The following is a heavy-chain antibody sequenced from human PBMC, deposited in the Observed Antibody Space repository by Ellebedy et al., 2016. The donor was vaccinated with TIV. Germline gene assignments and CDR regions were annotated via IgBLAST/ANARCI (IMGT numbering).Heavy chain of an antibody. V-gene: IGHV4-59*01. J-gene: IGHJ4*02. CDR1: GGSMRSYY. Sequence: MPSETLSLTCTVSGGSMRSYYWGWIRQPPGKGLEYIGYIYYSGDTYYSSSLKNRVTISVDASKNQFSLMVTSVTSADTAVYYCARSRPGWLKTVFDYWGQGILVTVSS. D-gene: IGHD5-12*01. CDR2: IYYSGDT. CDR3: ARSRPGWLKTVFDY.